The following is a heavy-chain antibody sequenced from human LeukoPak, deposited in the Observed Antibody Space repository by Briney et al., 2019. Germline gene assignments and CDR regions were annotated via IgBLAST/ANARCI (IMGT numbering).Heavy chain of an antibody. J-gene: IGHJ4*02. Sequence: ASVKVSCKASGGTFTSYSMSWVRQAPGQALEWMGGIIPIFGTANYAQKFQGRVTITADKSTSTAYMELSSLRSEDTAVYYCARVRYSSSWYYNYWGQGTLVTVSS. CDR1: GGTFTSYS. CDR3: ARVRYSSSWYYNY. D-gene: IGHD6-13*01. V-gene: IGHV1-69*06. CDR2: IIPIFGTA.